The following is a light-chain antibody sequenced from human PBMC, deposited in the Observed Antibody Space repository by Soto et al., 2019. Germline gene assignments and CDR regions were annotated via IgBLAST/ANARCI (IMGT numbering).Light chain of an antibody. CDR3: CSYVGNSAWV. V-gene: IGLV2-23*01. Sequence: QSVLTQPASVSGSPGQSITISCTGTSSDVGSYNLVSWYQQHPGKAPKLLIYDGSKRPSGVSNRFSESKSGNTASLTISGLQAEDEADYYCCSYVGNSAWVFGSGTKVTXL. J-gene: IGLJ1*01. CDR1: SSDVGSYNL. CDR2: DGS.